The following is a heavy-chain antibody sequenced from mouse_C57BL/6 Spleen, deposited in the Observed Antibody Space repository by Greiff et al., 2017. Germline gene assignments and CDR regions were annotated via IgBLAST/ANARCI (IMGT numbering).Heavy chain of an antibody. CDR2: ISYDGSN. J-gene: IGHJ2*01. CDR3: ATDYGYFDY. D-gene: IGHD2-4*01. Sequence: EVQVVESGPGLVKPSQSLSLTCSVTGYSITSGYYWNWIRQFPGNKLEWMGYISYDGSNNYNPSLKNRISITRDTSKNQFFLKLNSVTTEDTATYYCATDYGYFDYWGQGTTLTVSS. V-gene: IGHV3-6*01. CDR1: GYSITSGYY.